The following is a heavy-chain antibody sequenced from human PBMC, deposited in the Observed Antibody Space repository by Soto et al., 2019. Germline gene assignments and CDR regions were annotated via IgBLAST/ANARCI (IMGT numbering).Heavy chain of an antibody. V-gene: IGHV4-30-4*01. D-gene: IGHD1-1*01. CDR3: AGDRSNSPDYFDY. J-gene: IGHJ4*02. Sequence: SETLSLTCTVSGGSISRDDYYWTWIRQPPGKGLEWIGYIYYSGRTKYNPALESRIAISIDTSKNHFSLKLSSVSAADTAVYYCAGDRSNSPDYFDYWGQGTLVTVSS. CDR1: GGSISRDDYY. CDR2: IYYSGRT.